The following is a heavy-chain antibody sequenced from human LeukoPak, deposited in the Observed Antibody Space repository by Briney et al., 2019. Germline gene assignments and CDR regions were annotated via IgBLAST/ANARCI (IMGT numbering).Heavy chain of an antibody. CDR3: ARHCSSTSCSYYYYSMDV. D-gene: IGHD2-2*01. V-gene: IGHV4-39*01. CDR1: GGSISSSSYY. Sequence: PSETLSLTCTVSGGSISSSSYYWGWIRQPPGKGLEWIGSIYYSGSTYYNPSLKSRVTISVDTSKNQFSLKLSSVTAADTAVYYCARHCSSTSCSYYYYSMDVWGQGTTVTVSS. J-gene: IGHJ6*02. CDR2: IYYSGST.